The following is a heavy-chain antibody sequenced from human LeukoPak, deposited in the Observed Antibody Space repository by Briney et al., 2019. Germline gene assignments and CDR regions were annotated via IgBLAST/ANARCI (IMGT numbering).Heavy chain of an antibody. J-gene: IGHJ4*02. D-gene: IGHD2-2*01. Sequence: GGSPRLSCAASGFTFSSYEMNWVRQAPGKGLEWVSYISTSGSPIYYADSVKGRFTISRDNAKNSLYLQMNSLRAEDTAVYYCARKYCSSTSCLFDYWGQGTLVTVSS. CDR1: GFTFSSYE. V-gene: IGHV3-48*03. CDR2: ISTSGSPI. CDR3: ARKYCSSTSCLFDY.